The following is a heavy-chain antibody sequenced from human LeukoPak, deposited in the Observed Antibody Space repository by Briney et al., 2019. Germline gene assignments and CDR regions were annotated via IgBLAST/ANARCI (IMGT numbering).Heavy chain of an antibody. J-gene: IGHJ3*02. V-gene: IGHV3-9*01. CDR1: GFTFDDYA. CDR3: AREKINWGSRGAFDI. D-gene: IGHD7-27*01. CDR2: ISWNSGSI. Sequence: GGSLRLSCAASGFTFDDYAMHWVRQAPGKGLEWVSGISWNSGSIGYADSVKGRFTISRDNAKNSLYLQMNSLRAEDTALYYCAREKINWGSRGAFDIWGQGTMVTVSS.